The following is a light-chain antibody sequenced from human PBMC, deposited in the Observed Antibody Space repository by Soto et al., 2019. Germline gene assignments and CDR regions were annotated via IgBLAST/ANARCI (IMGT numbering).Light chain of an antibody. J-gene: IGKJ1*01. CDR3: QQYGSSPWT. CDR2: GAS. V-gene: IGKV3-20*01. Sequence: EIVLTQSPGTLSLSPVERATLSCMASQSVSSSYLAWYQQKPGQAPRLLIYGASSRATGIPDRFSGSGSGTDFTLTISRLEPEDFAVYYCQQYGSSPWTFGQGTKVDI. CDR1: QSVSSSY.